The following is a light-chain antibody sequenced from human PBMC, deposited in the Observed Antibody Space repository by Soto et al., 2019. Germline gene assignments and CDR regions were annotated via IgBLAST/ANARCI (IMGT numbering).Light chain of an antibody. V-gene: IGKV1-5*03. CDR1: QSISIW. CDR3: QQYNSYPPT. J-gene: IGKJ3*01. CDR2: KTS. Sequence: DLQMTQSPSTLSASVGDRVTITCRASQSISIWLAWYQQKPGKAPNLLIYKTSTLQGGVPSRFSGSGSGTEFSLTINSLQPDDLATYYCQQYNSYPPTFGPGTKVDIK.